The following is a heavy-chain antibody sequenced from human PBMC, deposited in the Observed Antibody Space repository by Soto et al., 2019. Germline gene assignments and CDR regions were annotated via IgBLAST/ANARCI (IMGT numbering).Heavy chain of an antibody. CDR2: IYYSGST. D-gene: IGHD3-10*01. CDR3: ARGSPLARVPGWFDP. Sequence: SETLSLTCTVSGGSISSGDYYWSRIRQHPGKGLEWIGYIYYSGSTYYNPSLKSRVSISKDTSKNQFSLKLSSVTVADTAVYYCARGSPLARVPGWFDPWGQGTLVTVSS. J-gene: IGHJ5*02. V-gene: IGHV4-31*03. CDR1: GGSISSGDYY.